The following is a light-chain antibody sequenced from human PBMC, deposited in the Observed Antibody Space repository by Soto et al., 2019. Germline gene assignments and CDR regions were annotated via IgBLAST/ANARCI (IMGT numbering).Light chain of an antibody. CDR3: QQRSNWPIT. Sequence: EIVLTQSPATLSLSPGERATLSCRTSQSVSSYFAWYQQKPGRAPRLLIYDASNRATGIPARFIGSGSGTDFTLPINSLEPEDFAVYYCQQRSNWPITFGKGTRLEIK. CDR1: QSVSSY. J-gene: IGKJ5*01. V-gene: IGKV3-11*01. CDR2: DAS.